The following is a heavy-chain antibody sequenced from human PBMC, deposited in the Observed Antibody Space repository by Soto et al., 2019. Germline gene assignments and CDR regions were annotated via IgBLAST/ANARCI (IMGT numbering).Heavy chain of an antibody. CDR2: TYYRAKWFN. J-gene: IGHJ4*02. Sequence: SQTLSLTCAISGDSVSSNSAAWNLIRQSPSRGLEWLGRTYYRAKWFNDYAVSVRRRISISPDTSKNQFLLQLNSVTPEDTAVYYCARDRDGSGRTDYEYWGQGTLVTVSS. D-gene: IGHD6-19*01. V-gene: IGHV6-1*01. CDR3: ARDRDGSGRTDYEY. CDR1: GDSVSSNSAA.